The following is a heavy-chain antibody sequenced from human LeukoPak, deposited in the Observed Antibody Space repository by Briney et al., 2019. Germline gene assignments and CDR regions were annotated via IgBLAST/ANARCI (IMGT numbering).Heavy chain of an antibody. CDR3: ARFIVVTLDAFDI. Sequence: MASETLSLTCTVSGGSISSSSYYWGWIRQPPGKGLEWIGSIYYSGSTYYNPSLKSRVTISADTSKNQFSLKLSSVTAADTAVYYCARFIVVTLDAFDIWSQGTMVTVSS. J-gene: IGHJ3*02. V-gene: IGHV4-39*07. D-gene: IGHD5-12*01. CDR1: GGSISSSSYY. CDR2: IYYSGST.